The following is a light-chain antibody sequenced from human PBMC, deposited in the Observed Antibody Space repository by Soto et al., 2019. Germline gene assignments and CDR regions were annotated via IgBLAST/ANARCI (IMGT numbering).Light chain of an antibody. CDR3: CSYAGSSTFL. V-gene: IGLV2-8*01. J-gene: IGLJ1*01. CDR1: SSDVGGYDY. Sequence: QSALTQPPSASGSPGRSVTISCTGTSSDVGGYDYVSWFQQHPGKAPKLIIYEVTKRPSGVPDRFSASKSGNTASLTVSGLQAEDEADYYCCSYAGSSTFLFGTGTKLTVL. CDR2: EVT.